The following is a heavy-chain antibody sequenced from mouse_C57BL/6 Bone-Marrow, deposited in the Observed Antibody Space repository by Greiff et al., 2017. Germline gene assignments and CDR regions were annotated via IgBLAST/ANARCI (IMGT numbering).Heavy chain of an antibody. CDR3: ARGYYGSSYAMDY. CDR1: GYTFTSYG. V-gene: IGHV1-81*01. J-gene: IGHJ4*01. CDR2: IYPRSGNI. Sequence: VQLQQSGAELARPGASVKLSCKASGYTFTSYGISWVKQRTGQGLEWIGEIYPRSGNIYYNEKFKGKATLTADKSSSTAYMELRSLTSEDSAVYFWARGYYGSSYAMDYWGQGTSVTVSS. D-gene: IGHD1-1*01.